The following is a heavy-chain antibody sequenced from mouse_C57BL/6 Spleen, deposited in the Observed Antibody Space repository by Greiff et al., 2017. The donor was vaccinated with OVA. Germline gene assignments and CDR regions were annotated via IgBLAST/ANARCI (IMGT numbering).Heavy chain of an antibody. Sequence: QVQLQQPGAELVKPGASVKMSCKASGYTFTSYWITWVKQRPGQGLEWIGDLYPGSGSTNYNEKFKSKATLTVDTSSSTAYMQLSSLTSEDSAVYDCSRRGIYYDYSMDYWGQGTSVTVSS. V-gene: IGHV1-55*01. D-gene: IGHD2-4*01. CDR3: SRRGIYYDYSMDY. CDR2: LYPGSGST. J-gene: IGHJ4*01. CDR1: GYTFTSYW.